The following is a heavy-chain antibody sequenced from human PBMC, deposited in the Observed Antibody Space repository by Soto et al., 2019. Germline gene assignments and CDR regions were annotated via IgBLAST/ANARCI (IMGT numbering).Heavy chain of an antibody. CDR2: ISANGQGI. Sequence: LSCAASGFTFSTYALSWVRQAPGKGLEWVSAISANGQGIYYADSVKGRFTISRDNSKNSLFLQMNSLTTEDTGLYYCAKEKNRIFDYWGQGTLVTVSS. D-gene: IGHD1-20*01. CDR3: AKEKNRIFDY. J-gene: IGHJ4*02. CDR1: GFTFSTYA. V-gene: IGHV3-23*01.